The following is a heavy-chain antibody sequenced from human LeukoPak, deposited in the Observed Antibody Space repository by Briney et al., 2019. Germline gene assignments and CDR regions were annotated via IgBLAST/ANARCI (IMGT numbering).Heavy chain of an antibody. Sequence: PSETLSLTCAVYGGSFSGYYWSWIRQPPGKGLEWIGEINHSGSTNYNPSLKSRVTISVDTSKNQFSLKLSSVTAADTAVYYCARDLDPVVIAPNWAFDIWGQGTMVTVSS. D-gene: IGHD2-21*01. CDR3: ARDLDPVVIAPNWAFDI. CDR1: GGSFSGYY. V-gene: IGHV4-34*01. J-gene: IGHJ3*02. CDR2: INHSGST.